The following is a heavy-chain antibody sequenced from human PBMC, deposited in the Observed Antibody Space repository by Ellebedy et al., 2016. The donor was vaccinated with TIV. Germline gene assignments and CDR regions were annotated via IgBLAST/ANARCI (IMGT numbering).Heavy chain of an antibody. CDR2: MNPDSGNT. CDR1: GYTFTSYD. Sequence: ASVKVSCKASGYTFTSYDINWVRQATGQGLEWMGWMNPDSGNTGYAQKFQGRVTMTRNTSISTAYMELSSLRSEDTAVYYCARGTPPEEFDSYGFYWYFDLWGRGTLVTVSS. D-gene: IGHD5-18*01. J-gene: IGHJ2*01. CDR3: ARGTPPEEFDSYGFYWYFDL. V-gene: IGHV1-8*01.